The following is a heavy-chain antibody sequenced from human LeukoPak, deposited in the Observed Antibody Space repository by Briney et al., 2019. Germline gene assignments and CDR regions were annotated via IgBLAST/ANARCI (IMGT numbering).Heavy chain of an antibody. V-gene: IGHV4-4*07. CDR1: GVSISSYY. CDR3: ARDRYYYDSSGYLFDY. J-gene: IGHJ4*02. Sequence: PSETLSLTCTVSGVSISSYYWSWIRQPAGKGLEWIGRIHSSGSTNYNPSLKSRVAMSVDTSKNQFSLKLSSVTAADTAVYYCARDRYYYDSSGYLFDYWGQGTLVTVSS. D-gene: IGHD3-22*01. CDR2: IHSSGST.